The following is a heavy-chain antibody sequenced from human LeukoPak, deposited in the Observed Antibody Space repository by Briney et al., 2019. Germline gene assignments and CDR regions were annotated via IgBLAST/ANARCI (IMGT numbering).Heavy chain of an antibody. Sequence: GASVKVSCKASGYTFTGYYMHWVRQAPGQGLEWMGWINPNSGGTNYAQKFRGRVTMTRDTSISTAYMELSRLRSDDTAVYYCARDRIAARLGAFDIWGQGTMVTVSS. CDR1: GYTFTGYY. J-gene: IGHJ3*02. D-gene: IGHD6-6*01. CDR2: INPNSGGT. CDR3: ARDRIAARLGAFDI. V-gene: IGHV1-2*02.